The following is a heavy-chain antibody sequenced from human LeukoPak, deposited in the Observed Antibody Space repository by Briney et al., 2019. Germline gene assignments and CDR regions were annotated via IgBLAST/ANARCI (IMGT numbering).Heavy chain of an antibody. CDR2: VYYRGDT. CDR1: GGPLTSYY. CDR3: ARYRVEGIDAFDI. Sequence: SETLSLTCSVSGGPLTSYYWSWLRQSPGRELEWLGYVYYRGDTYYNPALKSRVTLSVDTSTKQFSLRLNSVTAADTAVYYCARYRVEGIDAFDIWGQGTMVAVSS. V-gene: IGHV4-59*08. J-gene: IGHJ3*02. D-gene: IGHD5-24*01.